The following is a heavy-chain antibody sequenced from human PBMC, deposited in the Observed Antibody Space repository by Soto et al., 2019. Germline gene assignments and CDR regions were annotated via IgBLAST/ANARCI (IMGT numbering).Heavy chain of an antibody. CDR1: GFTFSDPY. V-gene: IGHV3-15*01. Sequence: EVQVVESGGGLVKPGESLRLSCTVSGFTFSDPYMSWVRQAPGKGLEWVGRIKSRSDGGATDYGAPVRGRFTMSRDDSKNTLYLQMDSLKTEDTAIYYCTTRAYGSQPLEYWGQGTLVTVSS. CDR3: TTRAYGSQPLEY. CDR2: IKSRSDGGAT. J-gene: IGHJ4*02. D-gene: IGHD4-17*01.